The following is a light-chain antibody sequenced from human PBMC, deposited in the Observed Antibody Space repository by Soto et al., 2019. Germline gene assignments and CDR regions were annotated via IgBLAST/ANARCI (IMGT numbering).Light chain of an antibody. J-gene: IGKJ4*01. CDR2: GAS. CDR3: LQHNTYPLS. CDR1: QAISHY. V-gene: IGKV1-17*03. Sequence: DIQMTQSPSXMSASVGDRVTITXRASQAISHYLAWFHQRPGKVPKRLIYGASTLERGVPSRFXXXGSGTEFTLTISSLXPEDFGTYYCLQHNTYPLSFGGGTKVE.